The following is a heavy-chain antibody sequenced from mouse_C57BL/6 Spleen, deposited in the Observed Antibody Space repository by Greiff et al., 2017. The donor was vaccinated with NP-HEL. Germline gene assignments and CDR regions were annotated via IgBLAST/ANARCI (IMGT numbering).Heavy chain of an antibody. CDR3: AKNIDYYGSSYGYAMDY. V-gene: IGHV2-5*01. Sequence: VQLKQSGPGLVQPSQSLSITCTVSGFSLTSYGVHWVRQSPGKGLEWLGVIWRGGSTDYNAAFMSRLSITKDNSKSQVFFKMNSLQADDTAIYYCAKNIDYYGSSYGYAMDYWGQGTSVTVSS. CDR1: GFSLTSYG. J-gene: IGHJ4*01. D-gene: IGHD1-1*01. CDR2: IWRGGST.